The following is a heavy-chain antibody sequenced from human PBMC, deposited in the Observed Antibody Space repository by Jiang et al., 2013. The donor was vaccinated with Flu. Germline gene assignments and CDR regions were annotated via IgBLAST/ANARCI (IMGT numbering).Heavy chain of an antibody. CDR3: ARDQSGSLKGLDY. J-gene: IGHJ4*02. CDR1: GFTFIYYA. V-gene: IGHV1-3*01. Sequence: GAEVKKPGASVKVSCKTSGFTFIYYAIHWVRQAPGQGLEWMGWINAGNGNTRYSEKFRGRVTITRDTSASTVYMELSSLKSEDTAVYYCARDQSGSLKGLDYWGQGTLASVSS. D-gene: IGHD1-26*01. CDR2: INAGNGNT.